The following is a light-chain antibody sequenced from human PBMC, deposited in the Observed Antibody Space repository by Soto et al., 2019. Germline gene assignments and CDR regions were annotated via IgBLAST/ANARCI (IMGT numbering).Light chain of an antibody. V-gene: IGKV3-15*01. CDR1: QSVSNK. CDR3: QQYANWPKT. CDR2: AAS. J-gene: IGKJ1*01. Sequence: EIVFTQSPATPSVSPGERATLSFQASQSVSNKLVWYQQKPGQAPRLLIYAASTRATGIPARFSGSGSETEFTLTISSLQSEDLAVYYCQQYANWPKTFGQGTKVDIK.